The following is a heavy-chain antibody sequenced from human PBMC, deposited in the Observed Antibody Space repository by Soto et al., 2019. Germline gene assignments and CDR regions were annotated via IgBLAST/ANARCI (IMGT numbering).Heavy chain of an antibody. CDR3: ASRTYYYDIGAFDI. CDR1: GGSISSYY. Sequence: SETLSLTCTVSGGSISSYYWSWIRQPPGKGLEWIGYIYYSGSTNYNPSLKSRVTISVDTSKNQFSLKLSSVTAADTAVYYCASRTYYYDIGAFDIWGQGTMGTVS. D-gene: IGHD3-22*01. J-gene: IGHJ3*02. CDR2: IYYSGST. V-gene: IGHV4-59*01.